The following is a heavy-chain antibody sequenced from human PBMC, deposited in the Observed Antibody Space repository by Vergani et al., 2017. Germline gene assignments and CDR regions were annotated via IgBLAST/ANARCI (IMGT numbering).Heavy chain of an antibody. Sequence: QVQLVQSGAEVKKPGSSVKVSCKASGGTFSSYAISWVRQAPGQGLEWMGRIIPIFGTANYAQKFQGRVTITADESTSTAYMELSSLRSEDTAVYCCARDARSWYTEGYNWFDPWGQGTLVTVSS. D-gene: IGHD6-13*01. CDR2: IIPIFGTA. CDR1: GGTFSSYA. V-gene: IGHV1-69*18. CDR3: ARDARSWYTEGYNWFDP. J-gene: IGHJ5*02.